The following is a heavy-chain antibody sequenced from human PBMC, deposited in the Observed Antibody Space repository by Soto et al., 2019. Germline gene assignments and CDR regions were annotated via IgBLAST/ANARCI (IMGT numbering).Heavy chain of an antibody. J-gene: IGHJ4*02. CDR3: ARGPGTSYFDY. CDR1: GFTFSSYG. V-gene: IGHV3-33*01. D-gene: IGHD2-2*01. CDR2: IWSGGSNE. Sequence: QVQLVESGGGVVQPGRSLRLSCAASGFTFSSYGMHWVRQAPGKGLEWVAVIWSGGSNENYADSVKGRFTISRDNSKNMLYLQMNSLRAEDTAGYYCARGPGTSYFDYWGQGSLVTVSS.